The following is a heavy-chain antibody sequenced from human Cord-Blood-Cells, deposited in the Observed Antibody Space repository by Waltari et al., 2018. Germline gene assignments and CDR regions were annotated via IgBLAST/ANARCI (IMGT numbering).Heavy chain of an antibody. J-gene: IGHJ4*02. Sequence: EVQLVESGGGLVKPGGSLRLSCAASGFTFSTYSMNWVRQAPGKGLEWVSSISSSSSYIYYADSVKGRFTISRDNAKNSLYLQMNSLRAEDTAVYYCARDLNWGFDYWGQGTLVTVSS. CDR3: ARDLNWGFDY. D-gene: IGHD7-27*01. CDR2: ISSSSSYI. CDR1: GFTFSTYS. V-gene: IGHV3-21*01.